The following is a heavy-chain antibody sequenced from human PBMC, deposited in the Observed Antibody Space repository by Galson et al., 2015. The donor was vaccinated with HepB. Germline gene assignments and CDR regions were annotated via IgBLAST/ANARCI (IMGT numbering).Heavy chain of an antibody. J-gene: IGHJ4*02. CDR3: ARDGASYGSGSYSSH. V-gene: IGHV1-46*03. Sequence: SVKVSCKASGYTFSNYYIQWVRQAPGQGLEWMGIINPSGGSIHYSQKFQGRVTLTTDTSTSTVYMEMNSLRSEDTAVYYCARDGASYGSGSYSSHWGQGTLVTVSS. CDR2: INPSGGSI. CDR1: GYTFSNYY. D-gene: IGHD3-10*01.